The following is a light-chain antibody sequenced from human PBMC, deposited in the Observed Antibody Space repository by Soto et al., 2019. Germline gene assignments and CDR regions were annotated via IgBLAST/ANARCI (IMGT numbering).Light chain of an antibody. Sequence: ILMTQSPATLSVSPGERATLSCRASQFVRSNLAWYQQKPGQAPRLLIYDASTRATGIPTRFSGSGSGTDFTLTISSLQSEDFAVYYCQQYDNWPPWTFGQGTKVEIK. CDR3: QQYDNWPPWT. CDR2: DAS. CDR1: QFVRSN. V-gene: IGKV3-15*01. J-gene: IGKJ1*01.